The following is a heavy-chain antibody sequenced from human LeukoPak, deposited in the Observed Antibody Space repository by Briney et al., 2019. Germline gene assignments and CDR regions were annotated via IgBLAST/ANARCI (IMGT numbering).Heavy chain of an antibody. CDR3: ARTAVEPYYYYGMDV. Sequence: PSETLSLTCAVSGGSISSRNWWSWVRQPPGKGLEWIGEIYHSGSINYNPSLKSRVTISVDKSKNQFSLKLSSVTAADTAVYYCARTAVEPYYYYGMDVWGQGTTVTVSS. D-gene: IGHD6-19*01. J-gene: IGHJ6*02. CDR2: IYHSGSI. V-gene: IGHV4-4*02. CDR1: GGSISSRNW.